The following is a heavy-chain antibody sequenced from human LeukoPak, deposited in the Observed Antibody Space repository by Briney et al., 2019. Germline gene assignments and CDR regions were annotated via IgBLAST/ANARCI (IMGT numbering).Heavy chain of an antibody. D-gene: IGHD3-3*01. CDR3: ARGPPGGRRYYDFWTGNRGYYYYMDV. Sequence: ASVKVSCKASGYTFTSYDINWVRQATGQGLEWMGWMNPNSGNTGYAQKFQGGVTMTRNTSISTAYMELSSLRSEDTAVYYCARGPPGGRRYYDFWTGNRGYYYYMDVWGKGTTVTVSS. CDR1: GYTFTSYD. J-gene: IGHJ6*03. V-gene: IGHV1-8*01. CDR2: MNPNSGNT.